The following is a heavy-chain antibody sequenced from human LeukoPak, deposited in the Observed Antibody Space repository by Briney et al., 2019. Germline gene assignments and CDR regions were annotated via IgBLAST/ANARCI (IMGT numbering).Heavy chain of an antibody. CDR2: IIPIFGTA. CDR3: ARGLAARRLYYYYMDV. J-gene: IGHJ6*03. Sequence: SVKVSCKASGGTFSSYAISWVRQAPGQGLEWMGGIIPIFGTANYAQKFQGRVTITADESTSTAYMELSSLRSEDTAVYYCARGLAARRLYYYYMDVWGKGTTVTVSS. V-gene: IGHV1-69*01. D-gene: IGHD6-6*01. CDR1: GGTFSSYA.